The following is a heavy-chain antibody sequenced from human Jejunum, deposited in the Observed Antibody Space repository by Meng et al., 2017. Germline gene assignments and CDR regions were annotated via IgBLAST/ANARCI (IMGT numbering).Heavy chain of an antibody. CDR1: GDSVSSNRVG. J-gene: IGHJ4*02. Sequence: QIQLQQSGPGLVKPSQTLSLTCAIPGDSVSSNRVGWNWIRQSPSRGLEWLGRTYYRSKWYIDYAVSVKSRITINPDTSKNQFSLHLNSVTPEDTAVYYCAGGGLVRSTRGYFDYWGQGTLVTVSS. CDR2: TYYRSKWYI. V-gene: IGHV6-1*01. CDR3: AGGGLVRSTRGYFDY. D-gene: IGHD1-26*01.